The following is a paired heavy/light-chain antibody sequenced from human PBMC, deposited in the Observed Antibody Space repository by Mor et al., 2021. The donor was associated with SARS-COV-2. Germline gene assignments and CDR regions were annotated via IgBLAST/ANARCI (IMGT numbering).Light chain of an antibody. J-gene: IGKJ2*01. CDR3: QQYSNYPYT. CDR2: AAS. CDR1: QGISNF. V-gene: IGKV1-16*02. Sequence: DTQMTQSPSSLSAFVGDRVTITCRASQGISNFLAWFQQEPGKAPKSLIYAASSLQRGVPSKFSGSGSGTDFTLTISSLQPEDSATYYCQQYSNYPYTFGQGTKLEIK.
Heavy chain of an antibody. CDR1: GFTFSRYA. CDR3: AKDLPGSGSSREYYGLDV. Sequence: EVQLLESGGGLVQPGGSLRLSCAASGFTFSRYAMSWVRQAPGEGLEWVSALSSSGGTTYSADSVKGRFTISRDNSKNTLYLQMNSLRAGDTAVYYCAKDLPGSGSSREYYGLDVWGRGTTVTVSS. J-gene: IGHJ6*02. D-gene: IGHD3-10*01. CDR2: LSSSGGTT. V-gene: IGHV3-23*01.